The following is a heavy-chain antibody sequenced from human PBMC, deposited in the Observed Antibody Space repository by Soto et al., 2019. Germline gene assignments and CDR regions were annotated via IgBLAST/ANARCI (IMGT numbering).Heavy chain of an antibody. CDR1: GGSFSGYY. J-gene: IGHJ6*02. D-gene: IGHD6-19*01. CDR2: INHSGST. CDR3: VRGPPWNTSGWYVLDYYTYGMDV. Sequence: SDTLSLICAVYGGSFSGYYWSWIRQPPGKGLEWIGEINHSGSTNYNPSLKSRGTIPLDMSKNQFSLKLAAVNAAGTAVYCCVRGPPWNTSGWYVLDYYTYGMDVWGQGTTVTVS. V-gene: IGHV4-34*01.